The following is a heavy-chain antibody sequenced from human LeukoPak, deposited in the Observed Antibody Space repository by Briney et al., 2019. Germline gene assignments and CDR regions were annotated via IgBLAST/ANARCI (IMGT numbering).Heavy chain of an antibody. D-gene: IGHD3-10*02. CDR3: AGSLFSNWYFDL. CDR1: GFTFSSYW. V-gene: IGHV3-74*01. Sequence: QPGGSLRLSCATSGFTFSSYWMYWVRQAPGKGLVWVSRINSVGSSTSYADSVKGRFTISRDNAKNPLYVQMNSLRAEDTAVYYCAGSLFSNWYFDLWGRGTLVTVSS. CDR2: INSVGSST. J-gene: IGHJ2*01.